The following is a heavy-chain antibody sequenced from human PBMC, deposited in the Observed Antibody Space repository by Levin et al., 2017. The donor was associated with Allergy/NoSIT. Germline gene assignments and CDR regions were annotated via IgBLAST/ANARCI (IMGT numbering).Heavy chain of an antibody. V-gene: IGHV3-23*01. CDR1: GFTFSSYA. J-gene: IGHJ4*02. Sequence: GESLKISCAASGFTFSSYAMSWVRQAPGKGLEWVSAISGSGGSTYYADSVKGRFTISRDNSKNTLYLQMNSLRAEDTAVYYCAKRGYSSGYYYLYYFDYWGQGTLVTVSS. D-gene: IGHD3-22*01. CDR2: ISGSGGST. CDR3: AKRGYSSGYYYLYYFDY.